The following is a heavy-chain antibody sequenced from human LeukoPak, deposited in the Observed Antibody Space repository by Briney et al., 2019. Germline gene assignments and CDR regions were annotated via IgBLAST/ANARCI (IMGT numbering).Heavy chain of an antibody. CDR1: GFTFNSYG. CDR3: ARGLPPVMKYYFDY. V-gene: IGHV3-33*01. CDR2: MWYDGSNK. D-gene: IGHD4-11*01. J-gene: IGHJ4*02. Sequence: GGSLRLSCAASGFTFNSYGMLWVRQAPGKGLEWVAVMWYDGSNKYYADSVKGRFTISRDDSKNTLYLQMNSLRAEDTAMYYCARGLPPVMKYYFDYWGQGTLVTVSS.